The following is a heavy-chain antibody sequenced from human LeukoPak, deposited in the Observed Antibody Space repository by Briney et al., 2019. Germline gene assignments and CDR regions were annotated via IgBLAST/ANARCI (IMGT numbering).Heavy chain of an antibody. CDR2: ISYDGSNK. V-gene: IGHV3-30*03. J-gene: IGHJ4*02. Sequence: GGSLRLSCAPSGFTFSSYGMHWVRQAPGKGLEWVALISYDGSNKYYADSVKGRFTLSRDNSKNTLYLQMNSLSAEDTAVYYCARNGYSYGSLDYFDYWGQGTLVTVSS. CDR3: ARNGYSYGSLDYFDY. CDR1: GFTFSSYG. D-gene: IGHD5-18*01.